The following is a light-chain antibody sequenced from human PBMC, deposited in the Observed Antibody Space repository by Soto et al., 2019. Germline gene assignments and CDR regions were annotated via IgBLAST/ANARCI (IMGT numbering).Light chain of an antibody. CDR1: SSNIGAGYD. CDR2: GNS. Sequence: QSVLTQPPSVSGAPGQKVTISCTGSSSNIGAGYDVHWYQQLPGTAPKLLIYGNSNRPSGAPDRFSGSKSGTSASLAITGLQAEDEADYYCQSYDSSLSGFYVFGTGT. J-gene: IGLJ1*01. V-gene: IGLV1-40*01. CDR3: QSYDSSLSGFYV.